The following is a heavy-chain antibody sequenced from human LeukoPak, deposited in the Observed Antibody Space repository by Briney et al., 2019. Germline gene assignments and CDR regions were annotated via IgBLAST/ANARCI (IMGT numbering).Heavy chain of an antibody. CDR1: GGSFSGYY. D-gene: IGHD5-18*01. CDR2: INHSGST. V-gene: IGHV4-34*01. Sequence: SETLSLTCAVYGGSFSGYYWSWIRQPPGKGLEWIGEINHSGSTNYNPSLKSRVTISVGTSKNQFSLKLSSVTAADTAVYYCARGRSTEWDTAMVLDYWGQGTLVTVSS. CDR3: ARGRSTEWDTAMVLDY. J-gene: IGHJ4*02.